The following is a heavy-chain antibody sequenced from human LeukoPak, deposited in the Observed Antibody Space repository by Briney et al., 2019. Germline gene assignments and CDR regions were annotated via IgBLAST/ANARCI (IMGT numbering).Heavy chain of an antibody. CDR3: ARADYGDTIPQNAFDI. Sequence: GASVKVSCKASGYTFTSYYMHWVRQAPGQGLEWMGIINSSGGSTSYAQKFQGRVTMTRDTSTSTVYMELSSLRSEDTAVYYCARADYGDTIPQNAFDIWGQGTMVTVSS. J-gene: IGHJ3*02. D-gene: IGHD4-17*01. CDR2: INSSGGST. CDR1: GYTFTSYY. V-gene: IGHV1-46*01.